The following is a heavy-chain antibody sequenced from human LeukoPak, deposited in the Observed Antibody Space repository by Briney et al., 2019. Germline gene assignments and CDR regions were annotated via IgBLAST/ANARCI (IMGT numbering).Heavy chain of an antibody. D-gene: IGHD5-12*01. Sequence: GGSLRLSCAASGFTFDDYGMTWVRQAPGKGLEWVSCISSSGSTIYYADSVKGRFTISRDNAKNSLYLQMNSLRAEDTAVYYCATKRGYAFDYWGQGTLVTVSS. CDR3: ATKRGYAFDY. CDR2: ISSSGSTI. CDR1: GFTFDDYG. V-gene: IGHV3-48*03. J-gene: IGHJ4*02.